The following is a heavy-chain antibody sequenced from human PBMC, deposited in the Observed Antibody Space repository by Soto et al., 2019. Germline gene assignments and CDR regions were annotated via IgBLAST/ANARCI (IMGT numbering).Heavy chain of an antibody. D-gene: IGHD3-10*01. CDR2: IYHSGYT. CDR3: PRDQREGTWFDP. V-gene: IGHV4-30-2*01. CDR1: GGSISSGGYA. Sequence: PSETLSLTCTVSGGSISSGGYAWNWIRQAPGKGLEWIGYIYHSGYTLYNPSLKGRVTISVDKSKNHFSLNLTSVTAADTAVYYCPRDQREGTWFDPWGQGTLVTVSS. J-gene: IGHJ5*02.